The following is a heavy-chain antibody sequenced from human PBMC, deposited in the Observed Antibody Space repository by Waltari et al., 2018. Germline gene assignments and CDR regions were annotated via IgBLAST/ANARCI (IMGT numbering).Heavy chain of an antibody. CDR2: INPNMGGT. Sequence: QVQLVQSGAEVKKPGASVKVSCKASGYTFTGYYMHWVRQAPGQGLEWMGRINPNMGGTNYAQKFQGRVTMTRDTSISTAYMELSRLRSDDTAVYYCARRETMDAFDIWGQGTMVTVSS. CDR3: ARRETMDAFDI. J-gene: IGHJ3*02. D-gene: IGHD3-10*01. CDR1: GYTFTGYY. V-gene: IGHV1-2*06.